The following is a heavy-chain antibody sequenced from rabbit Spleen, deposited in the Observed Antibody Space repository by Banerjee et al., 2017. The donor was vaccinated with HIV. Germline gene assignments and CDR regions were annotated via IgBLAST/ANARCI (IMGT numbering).Heavy chain of an antibody. V-gene: IGHV1S45*01. D-gene: IGHD2-1*01. CDR3: GRGSATMTMVITGYYLNL. CDR2: IFTGSSGST. CDR1: GFSFSSYYY. Sequence: QDQLEESGGGLVKPRGSLTLTCKASGFSFSSYYYMCWVRQAPGKGPEWIACIFTGSSGSTYYASWVNGRFSISKTSSTTVTLQMTSLTVADTATFFCGRGSATMTMVITGYYLNLWGQGTLVTVS. J-gene: IGHJ4*01.